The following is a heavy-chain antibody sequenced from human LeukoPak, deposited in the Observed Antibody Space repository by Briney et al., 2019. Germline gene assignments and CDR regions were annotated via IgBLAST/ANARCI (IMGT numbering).Heavy chain of an antibody. CDR2: IYHSGGT. V-gene: IGHV4-38-2*01. CDR3: ARQTGYCSSTSCYTKNDAFDI. CDR1: GYSISSGYY. D-gene: IGHD2-2*02. J-gene: IGHJ3*02. Sequence: SETLSLTCAVSGYSISSGYYWGWIRQPPGKGLDWIGSIYHSGGTYYNPSLKSRVTISVDTSKNQFSLKLSSVTAADTAVYYCARQTGYCSSTSCYTKNDAFDIWGQGTMVTVSS.